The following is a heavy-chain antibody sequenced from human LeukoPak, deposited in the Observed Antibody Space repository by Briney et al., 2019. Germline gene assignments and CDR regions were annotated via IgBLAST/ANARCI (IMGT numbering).Heavy chain of an antibody. J-gene: IGHJ3*01. D-gene: IGHD3-22*01. CDR3: ARDLPGYYYDISGYSN. CDR1: GFTFDEYG. CDR2: INLNGGRT. V-gene: IGHV3-20*04. Sequence: GGSLRLSCAASGFTFDEYGMSWVRQAPGKGLEWVSGINLNGGRTGYAGSVKGRFTISRDNAKNSLYLQMNSLRAEDTALYYCARDLPGYYYDISGYSNWGQGTMVTVSS.